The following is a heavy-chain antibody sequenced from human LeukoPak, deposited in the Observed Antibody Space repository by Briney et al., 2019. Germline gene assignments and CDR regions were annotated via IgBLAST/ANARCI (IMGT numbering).Heavy chain of an antibody. CDR3: ARHTTIFGVLYHWFDP. CDR2: MFHNGDT. V-gene: IGHV4-39*01. CDR1: GGSISSGGYS. J-gene: IGHJ5*02. Sequence: SETLSLTCTVSGGSISSGGYSWAWIRQPPGKGLEWIGSMFHNGDTYYNPSLKSRVTISVDTSKKQFSLRLTSVTAADTAVYSCARHTTIFGVLYHWFDPWGQGTLVTVSS. D-gene: IGHD3-3*01.